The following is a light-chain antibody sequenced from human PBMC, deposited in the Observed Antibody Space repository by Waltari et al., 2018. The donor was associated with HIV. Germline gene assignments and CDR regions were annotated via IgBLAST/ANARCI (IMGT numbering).Light chain of an antibody. J-gene: IGKJ2*01. V-gene: IGKV3-20*01. CDR1: QAVNNNY. CDR3: QQYGSSPYT. Sequence: EIGLTQSPGTLSLSPAERAHHSCRATQAVNNNYLAWYQQKPGQAPRLLIYGASSRATGIPDRFSGGGSGTDFTLTISRLEPEDFAVYFCQQYGSSPYTFGQGTKLEIK. CDR2: GAS.